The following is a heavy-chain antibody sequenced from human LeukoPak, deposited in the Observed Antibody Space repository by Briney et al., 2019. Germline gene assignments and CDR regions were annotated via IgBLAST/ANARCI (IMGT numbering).Heavy chain of an antibody. Sequence: PGGSLRLSCAASGFTFSSYGMHWVRQAPGKGLEWVAVIWYDGGNKYYADSVKGRFTISRDNSKKTLYLQMNSLRAEDTAVYYCARDLAWDAFDIWGQGTMVTVSS. J-gene: IGHJ3*02. CDR2: IWYDGGNK. V-gene: IGHV3-33*01. CDR1: GFTFSSYG. CDR3: ARDLAWDAFDI.